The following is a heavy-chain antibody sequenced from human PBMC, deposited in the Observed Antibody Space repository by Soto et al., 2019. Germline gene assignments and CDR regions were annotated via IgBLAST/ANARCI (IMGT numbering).Heavy chain of an antibody. V-gene: IGHV1-8*01. CDR1: GYTFTSYD. CDR2: MNPNSGNT. D-gene: IGHD3-3*01. J-gene: IGHJ6*02. CDR3: TTDATSLYDFWSGYYPDDYYYYGMDV. Sequence: ASVKVSCKASGYTFTSYDINWVRQATGQGLEWMGWMNPNSGNTGYAQKFQGRVTMTRNTSISTAYMELNSLKTEDTAVYYCTTDATSLYDFWSGYYPDDYYYYGMDVWGQGTTVTVSS.